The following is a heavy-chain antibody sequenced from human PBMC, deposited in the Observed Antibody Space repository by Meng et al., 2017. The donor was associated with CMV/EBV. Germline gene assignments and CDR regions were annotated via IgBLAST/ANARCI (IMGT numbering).Heavy chain of an antibody. J-gene: IGHJ4*03. CDR2: IDNSGGST. V-gene: IGHV3-23*01. CDR3: AKEETSLIVVVPALVDN. CDR1: GFTFSTYA. D-gene: IGHD2-2*01. Sequence: GSLRLSCAASGFTFSTYAMSWVRQAPGKGLGWVSAIDNSGGSTYYADSVKGRFTISRDNSKSTLYLQMNILRAEDTAVYYCAKEETSLIVVVPALVDNWGLGTLVTVSS.